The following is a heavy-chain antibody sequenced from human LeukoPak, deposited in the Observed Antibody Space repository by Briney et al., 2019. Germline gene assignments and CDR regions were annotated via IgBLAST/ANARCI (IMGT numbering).Heavy chain of an antibody. CDR1: GGTFSSYA. Sequence: SVKVSCKASGGTFSSYAINWVRQAPGQGLEWMAGIIPIFGAAKYAQKFQGRVTITADESTSTAYMELSSLRSEDTAVYYCARGLAAAAVVTIDYWGQGTLVTVSS. D-gene: IGHD6-13*01. CDR2: IIPIFGAA. CDR3: ARGLAAAAVVTIDY. J-gene: IGHJ4*02. V-gene: IGHV1-69*01.